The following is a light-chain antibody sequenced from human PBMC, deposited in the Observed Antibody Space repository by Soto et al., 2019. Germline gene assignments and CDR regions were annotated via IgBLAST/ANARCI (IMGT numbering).Light chain of an antibody. CDR3: HQTFLSPPT. CDR1: QTVGDH. J-gene: IGKJ1*01. CDR2: RAS. V-gene: IGKV1-39*01. Sequence: DIQMTQSPSSLSASVGDRVTITCRASQTVGDHLNWYQQKPGTAPKLLFSRASRLQSGVPSRFTGSGVATDFTLTIRSLQPEDFATSYCHQTFLSPPTFGHGTKVQIK.